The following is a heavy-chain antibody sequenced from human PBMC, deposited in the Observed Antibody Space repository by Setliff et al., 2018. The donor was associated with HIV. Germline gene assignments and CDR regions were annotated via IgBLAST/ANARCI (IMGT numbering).Heavy chain of an antibody. CDR1: GGSFSGYY. CDR2: INHSGST. J-gene: IGHJ4*02. Sequence: SETLSLTCAVYGGSFSGYYWSWIRQPPGKGLEWIGEINHSGSTNYNPSLKSRVTISVDTSKNQFSLKLSSVTAADTAVYYCAKKTAAYTSGSWLHYWGQGTLVTVSS. V-gene: IGHV4-34*01. CDR3: AKKTAAYTSGSWLHY. D-gene: IGHD3-10*01.